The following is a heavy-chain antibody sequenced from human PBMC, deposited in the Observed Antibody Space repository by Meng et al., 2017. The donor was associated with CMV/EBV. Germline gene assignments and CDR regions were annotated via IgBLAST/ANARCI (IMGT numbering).Heavy chain of an antibody. V-gene: IGHV1-69*05. CDR3: ASGRPWARRYCSSTSCYTGWYFDL. CDR2: IIPIFGTA. J-gene: IGHJ2*01. Sequence: ISWVRQAPGQGLEWMGGIIPIFGTANYAQKLQGRVTINTDESTSTAYMVLSSLRSEDTAVYYCASGRPWARRYCSSTSCYTGWYFDLWGRGTLVTVSS. D-gene: IGHD2-2*02.